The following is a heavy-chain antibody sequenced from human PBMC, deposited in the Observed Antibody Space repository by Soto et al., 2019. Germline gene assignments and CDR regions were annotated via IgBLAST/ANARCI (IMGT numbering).Heavy chain of an antibody. CDR1: GGTFTSYA. CDR2: IIPIFGTA. D-gene: IGHD3-10*01. V-gene: IGHV1-69*13. J-gene: IGHJ6*01. CDR3: RRDYGNYYYYGMDV. Sequence: GASVKVSCKASGGTFTSYAISWVRQAPGQGLEWMGGIIPIFGTANYAQKFQGRVTITADESTSTAYMELSSLRSEDTAVYYCRRDYGNYYYYGMDVWGQGNTVPVS.